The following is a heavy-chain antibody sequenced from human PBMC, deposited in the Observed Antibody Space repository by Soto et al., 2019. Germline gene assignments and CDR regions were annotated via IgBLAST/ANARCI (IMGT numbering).Heavy chain of an antibody. CDR3: ARTRRDIIFAISVYGMDV. D-gene: IGHD2-21*01. V-gene: IGHV3-23*01. J-gene: IGHJ6*02. Sequence: EVQLLESGGGFIHPGGSLRLSCAASGFSFSSFAMNWVRQAPGKGLEWVSIISGSADSTFYAYSVEGRFTISGDNSKSTLYLQINSRRAEDTAVYYCARTRRDIIFAISVYGMDVGGQGTTVTFSS. CDR1: GFSFSSFA. CDR2: ISGSADST.